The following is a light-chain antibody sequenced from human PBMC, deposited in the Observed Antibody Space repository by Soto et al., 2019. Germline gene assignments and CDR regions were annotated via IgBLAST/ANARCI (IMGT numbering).Light chain of an antibody. J-gene: IGKJ1*01. CDR2: AAS. V-gene: IGKV1-9*01. Sequence: IQLTQSPSSLSASVGDRVTITCRASQGISSYLAWYQQKPGQAPKLLIYAASTLQSGVPSRFSGSGSGTDFTLTIRSLQPEDIATYYCQQLNSYPRAFGQGTKVEI. CDR3: QQLNSYPRA. CDR1: QGISSY.